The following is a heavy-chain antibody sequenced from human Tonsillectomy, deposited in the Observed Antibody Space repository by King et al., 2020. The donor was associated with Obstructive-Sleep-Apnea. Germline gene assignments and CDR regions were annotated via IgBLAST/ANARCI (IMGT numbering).Heavy chain of an antibody. CDR2: ISGSGGST. CDR3: AKVWNGDHDY. CDR1: GFTFSTYA. J-gene: IGHJ4*02. D-gene: IGHD4-17*01. Sequence: VQLVESGGGLVQPGGSLRLSCAVSGFTFSTYAMSWVRQAPVKGLEWVSGISGSGGSTYFADSVKGRFTISRDNSKNTLYLQMNSLRAEDTAVYYCAKVWNGDHDYWGQGTLVTVSS. V-gene: IGHV3-23*04.